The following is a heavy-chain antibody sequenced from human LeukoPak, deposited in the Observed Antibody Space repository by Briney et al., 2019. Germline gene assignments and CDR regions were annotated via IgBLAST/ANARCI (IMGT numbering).Heavy chain of an antibody. CDR3: ARGGSIRIAALHY. CDR2: MNPNRGNT. J-gene: IGHJ4*02. V-gene: IGHV1-8*01. Sequence: ASVKVSCKASGYTFTSYDINWVRQATGQGLEWMGWMNPNRGNTGYAQKFHGRVTMTRNTSISTAYMELSSLRCEDTAVYYCARGGSIRIAALHYWGQGTLVTVS. D-gene: IGHD6-6*01. CDR1: GYTFTSYD.